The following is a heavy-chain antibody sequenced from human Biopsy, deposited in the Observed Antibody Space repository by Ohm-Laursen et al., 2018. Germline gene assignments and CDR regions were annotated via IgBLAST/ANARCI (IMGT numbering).Heavy chain of an antibody. Sequence: GASVKASCKASGVTFDTYAFGWVRQAPGQGLEWMGGRIPYFNTIYYARNFQDRAVITADRSARTTDMQLSGLRPDDTAVYYCVGGQRGPPIGVTVPGDAFDLWGPGTMVTVSP. CDR2: RIPYFNTI. V-gene: IGHV1-69*13. J-gene: IGHJ3*01. CDR1: GVTFDTYA. D-gene: IGHD2/OR15-2a*01. CDR3: VGGQRGPPIGVTVPGDAFDL.